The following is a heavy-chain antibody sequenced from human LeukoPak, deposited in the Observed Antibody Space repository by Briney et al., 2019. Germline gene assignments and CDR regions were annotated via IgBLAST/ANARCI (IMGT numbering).Heavy chain of an antibody. CDR1: GFTIDDYC. Sequence: PGGSLRLSCAASGFTIDDYCMYWVRQAPGKGLEWVSLISWDGTTTNYADSVNGRFTISRDSSKNSLYLQMNSLRTEDSALYYCAKDRMFRGLYKYMDVWGKGTTVTVSS. CDR3: AKDRMFRGLYKYMDV. CDR2: ISWDGTTT. J-gene: IGHJ6*03. V-gene: IGHV3-43*01. D-gene: IGHD3-10*01.